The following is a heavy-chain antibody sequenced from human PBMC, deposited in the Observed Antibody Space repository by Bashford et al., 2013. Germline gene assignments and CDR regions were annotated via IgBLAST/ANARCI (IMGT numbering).Heavy chain of an antibody. V-gene: IGHV1-18*01. D-gene: IGHD3-16*02. CDR2: ISAYNGNT. CDR1: GYTFTSYG. CDR3: ARDYRWAAAENINAYYYMDV. J-gene: IGHJ6*03. Sequence: ASVKVSCKASGYTFTSYGISWVRQAPGQGLEWMGWISAYNGNTNYAQKLQGRVTMTTDTSTSTAYMELRSLRSDDTAVYYCARDYRWAAAENINAYYYMDVWGKGTTVTVSS.